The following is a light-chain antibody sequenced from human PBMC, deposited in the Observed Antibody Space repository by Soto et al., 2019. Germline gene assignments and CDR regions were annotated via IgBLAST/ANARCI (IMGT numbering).Light chain of an antibody. J-gene: IGLJ1*01. CDR2: DST. Sequence: QSVLTQPPSVSAAPGQKVTISCSGSGSNVGTYSVSWYQHLPGTAPKLLIYDSTTRPSGIPDRFSGSKSGTSATLGITGLQTGDEAEYYCGVWDRSLTTYVFGTGTKLTVL. V-gene: IGLV1-51*01. CDR1: GSNVGTYS. CDR3: GVWDRSLTTYV.